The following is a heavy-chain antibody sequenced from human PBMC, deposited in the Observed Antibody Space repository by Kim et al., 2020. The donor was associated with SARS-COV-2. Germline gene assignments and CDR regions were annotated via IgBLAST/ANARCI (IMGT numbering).Heavy chain of an antibody. D-gene: IGHD5-12*01. CDR1: GFSLSTSAVG. CDR2: IYWDNDK. Sequence: SGPTLVNPTQTLTLTCTFSGFSLSTSAVGVGWIRQPPGRALEWLALIYWDNDKRYSPSLKSRLTITKDTSKNQVVLTMTNMDPVDTATYYCAHSPSNIVTTGAAAFDYWGQGTLVTVSS. V-gene: IGHV2-5*02. CDR3: AHSPSNIVTTGAAAFDY. J-gene: IGHJ4*02.